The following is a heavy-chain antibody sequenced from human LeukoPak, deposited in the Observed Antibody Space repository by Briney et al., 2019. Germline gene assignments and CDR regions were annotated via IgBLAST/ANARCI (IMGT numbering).Heavy chain of an antibody. J-gene: IGHJ4*02. Sequence: ASVKVSCKASGYTFTSYGISWVRQAPGQGLEWMGWISAYNGNTNYAQKLQGRVTITADESTSTAYMELSSLRSEDTAVYYCASTYYDFWSGYPRGYYFDYWGQGTLVTVSS. CDR1: GYTFTSYG. D-gene: IGHD3-3*01. CDR2: ISAYNGNT. V-gene: IGHV1-18*01. CDR3: ASTYYDFWSGYPRGYYFDY.